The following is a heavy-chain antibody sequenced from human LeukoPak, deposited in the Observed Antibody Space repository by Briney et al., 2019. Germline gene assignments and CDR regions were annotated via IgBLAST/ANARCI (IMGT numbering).Heavy chain of an antibody. Sequence: VASVKVSCKASGYTFTGYYMHWVRQPPGQGLEWVGWINPNSGGTNYAQKFQGSVTMTRDTPISTAYMELIRLRSDDTAVYYCAKSRIVGAHCLDYWGQGTLVTVSS. V-gene: IGHV1-2*02. D-gene: IGHD1-26*01. J-gene: IGHJ4*02. CDR1: GYTFTGYY. CDR2: INPNSGGT. CDR3: AKSRIVGAHCLDY.